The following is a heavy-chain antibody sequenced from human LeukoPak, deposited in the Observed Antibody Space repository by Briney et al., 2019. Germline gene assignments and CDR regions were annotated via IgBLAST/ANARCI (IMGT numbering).Heavy chain of an antibody. CDR3: ARAPSYSGYVHGMEV. D-gene: IGHD5-12*01. V-gene: IGHV3-21*01. Sequence: PGGSLRLSCAASGFTVSSNYMSWVRQAPGKGLEWVSSIGYSTTYIHYADSVKGRFTISRDNAKNSLYLQMNSLRVEDTAVYYCARAPSYSGYVHGMEVWGQGTTVTVSS. CDR2: IGYSTTYI. J-gene: IGHJ6*02. CDR1: GFTVSSNY.